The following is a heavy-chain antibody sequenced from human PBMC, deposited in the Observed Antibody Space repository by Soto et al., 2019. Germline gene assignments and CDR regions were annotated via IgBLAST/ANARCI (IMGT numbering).Heavy chain of an antibody. CDR2: IKQDGSEK. CDR1: GSTISRSW. V-gene: IGHV3-7*05. Sequence: GSLDLPCAHSGSTISRSWVRCVRQARRKGLEWVANIKQDGSEKYYVDSVKGRFTISRDNAKNSLYLQMNSLRAEDTAVYYCATYIAAAGTYYFDYWGQGTLVTVSS. CDR3: ATYIAAAGTYYFDY. D-gene: IGHD6-13*01. J-gene: IGHJ4*02.